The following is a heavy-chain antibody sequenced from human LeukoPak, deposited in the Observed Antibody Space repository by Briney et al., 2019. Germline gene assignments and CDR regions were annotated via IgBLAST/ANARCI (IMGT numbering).Heavy chain of an antibody. CDR3: AKDGSVLLWFGESDAFDI. V-gene: IGHV3-23*01. Sequence: GGSLRLSCAASGFTFSSYAMSWVRQAPGKGLEWVSAISGSGGSTYYADSVKGRFTISRHNSKNTLYLQMNSLRAEDTAVYYCAKDGSVLLWFGESDAFDIWGQGTMVTVSS. D-gene: IGHD3-10*01. CDR2: ISGSGGST. J-gene: IGHJ3*02. CDR1: GFTFSSYA.